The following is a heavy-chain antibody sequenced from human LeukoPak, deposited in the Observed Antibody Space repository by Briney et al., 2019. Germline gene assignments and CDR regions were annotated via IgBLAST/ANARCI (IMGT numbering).Heavy chain of an antibody. CDR1: GFTFNDYG. D-gene: IGHD2-21*02. J-gene: IGHJ4*02. Sequence: PGGSLRLSCAVSGFTFNDYGVSWVRQAPGKGLEWVSGINWNGGSTGYADSVKGRFTISRDNAKKSVYLEMNSLRDEDTALYYCAGDYCGGDCYPFDYWGQGTLVTVSS. V-gene: IGHV3-20*04. CDR2: INWNGGST. CDR3: AGDYCGGDCYPFDY.